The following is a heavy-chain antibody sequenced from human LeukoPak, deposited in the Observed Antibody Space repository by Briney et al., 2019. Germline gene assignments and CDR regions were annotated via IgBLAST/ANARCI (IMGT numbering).Heavy chain of an antibody. CDR1: GGTFSSYS. CDR3: ARIPAIHYYDSSGYYRRDY. Sequence: VASVKVSCKASGGTFSSYSISWVRQAPGQGLEWMGGIIPIFGTANYAQKFQGRVTITADKSTSTAYMDLSSLRSEDTAVYYCARIPAIHYYDSSGYYRRDYWGQGTLVTVSS. D-gene: IGHD3-22*01. V-gene: IGHV1-69*06. J-gene: IGHJ4*02. CDR2: IIPIFGTA.